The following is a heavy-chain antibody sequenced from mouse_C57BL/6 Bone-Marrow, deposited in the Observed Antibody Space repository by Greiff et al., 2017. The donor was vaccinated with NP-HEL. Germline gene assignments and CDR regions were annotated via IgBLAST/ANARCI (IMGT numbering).Heavy chain of an antibody. CDR2: INYDGSST. CDR3: AREGSGWGYYAMDY. Sequence: EVKLVESEGGLVQPGSSMKLSCTASGFTFSDYYMAWVRQVPEKGLEWVANINYDGSSTYYLDSLKSRFIISRDNAKNILYLQMSSLKSEDTATYYCAREGSGWGYYAMDYWGQGTSVTVSS. D-gene: IGHD3-2*02. CDR1: GFTFSDYY. J-gene: IGHJ4*01. V-gene: IGHV5-16*01.